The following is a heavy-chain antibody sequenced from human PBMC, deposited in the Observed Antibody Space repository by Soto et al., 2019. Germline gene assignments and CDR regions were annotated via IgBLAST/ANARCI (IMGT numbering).Heavy chain of an antibody. V-gene: IGHV3-30*18. CDR2: ISYDGSNK. CDR1: GFTFSSYG. Sequence: QVQLVESGGGVVQPGRSLRLSCAASGFTFSSYGMHWVRQAPGKGLEWVAVISYDGSNKYYADSVKGRFTISRDNSKNTLYLQMNSLRAEXTAVYXCAKXPAIVLVPAXXNYXYGMDVWGQGTTVTVSS. CDR3: AKXPAIVLVPAXXNYXYGMDV. J-gene: IGHJ6*02. D-gene: IGHD2-2*01.